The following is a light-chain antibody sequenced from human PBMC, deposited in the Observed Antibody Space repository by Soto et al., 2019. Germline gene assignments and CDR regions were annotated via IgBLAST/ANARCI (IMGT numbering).Light chain of an antibody. V-gene: IGKV1-5*01. CDR2: DAS. CDR3: QQYNTYPVT. J-gene: IGKJ2*01. CDR1: QSIHRW. Sequence: DIQMTQSPSTLSASVGDRVTITCRASQSIHRWLAWYQQKAGKAPKVLIYDASSLDSGVPSRFSGSGSGTEFTLTIRSLQRDDFATYYCQQYNTYPVTFGQGTKLEI.